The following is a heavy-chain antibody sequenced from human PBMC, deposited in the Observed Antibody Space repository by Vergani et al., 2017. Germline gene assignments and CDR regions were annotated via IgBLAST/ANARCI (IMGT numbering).Heavy chain of an antibody. CDR3: ARAITIFGVVINYYYYMDG. Sequence: QVQLVQSGAEVKKPGSSVKVPCKASGGTFSSYAISWVRQAPGQGLEWMGGIIPIFGTANYAQKFQGRVTITADESTSTAYMELSSLRSEDTAVYYCARAITIFGVVINYYYYMDGWGKGTTVTVSS. V-gene: IGHV1-69*01. J-gene: IGHJ6*03. CDR2: IIPIFGTA. D-gene: IGHD3-3*01. CDR1: GGTFSSYA.